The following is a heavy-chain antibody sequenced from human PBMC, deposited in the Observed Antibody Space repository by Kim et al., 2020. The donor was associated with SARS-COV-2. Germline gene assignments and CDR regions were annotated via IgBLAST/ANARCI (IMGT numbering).Heavy chain of an antibody. V-gene: IGHV4-59*01. J-gene: IGHJ4*02. Sequence: LKSRVTISVDTSKSQFSLKLSSVTAADPAVYYCARDLGCSSTSCEGGFDYWGQGTLVTVSS. D-gene: IGHD2-2*01. CDR3: ARDLGCSSTSCEGGFDY.